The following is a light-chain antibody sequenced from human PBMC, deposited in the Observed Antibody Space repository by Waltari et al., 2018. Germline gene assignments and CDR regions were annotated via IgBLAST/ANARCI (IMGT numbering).Light chain of an antibody. V-gene: IGLV2-14*03. CDR2: DVA. Sequence: QSALTQPASMSGSPGQSITISCTGTSSDVEGFNFVSWYQQYPGKAPKRIIYDVANRPDGVSHRFSGSRSDNTASLTISGLQAEDEADYYCSSYTSVNTRFGGGTKLTGL. CDR3: SSYTSVNTR. J-gene: IGLJ2*01. CDR1: SSDVEGFNF.